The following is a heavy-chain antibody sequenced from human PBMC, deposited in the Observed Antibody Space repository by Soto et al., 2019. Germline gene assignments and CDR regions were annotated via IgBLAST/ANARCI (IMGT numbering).Heavy chain of an antibody. J-gene: IGHJ4*02. V-gene: IGHV1-69*01. CDR1: GGLFSSYP. D-gene: IGHD3-22*01. CDR2: IIPVFQTA. CDR3: ARGGSGYTWFNEF. Sequence: QEQLVQSGAEVKKPGSSVKVSCKASGGLFSSYPISWVRQVPGQGLEWMGGIIPVFQTAYYTQRFQGRVTITADEYTTTASMELSSLRSEDTAIYYWARGGSGYTWFNEFWGQGTLVTVSS.